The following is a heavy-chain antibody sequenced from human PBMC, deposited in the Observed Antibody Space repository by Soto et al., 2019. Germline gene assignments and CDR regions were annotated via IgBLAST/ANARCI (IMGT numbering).Heavy chain of an antibody. Sequence: QVQLVQSGAELKKPGASVKVSCKASGYTFTSYGRQWVRQAPGQRLEWMVWINAGNGHTKYSRELRNRLTITMYTSASTSYMELRSLKSADTAVFYFARDFAGGLNDAFDLWGQGTMVTVSS. CDR3: ARDFAGGLNDAFDL. CDR1: GYTFTSYG. CDR2: INAGNGHT. J-gene: IGHJ3*01. D-gene: IGHD5-12*01. V-gene: IGHV1-3*01.